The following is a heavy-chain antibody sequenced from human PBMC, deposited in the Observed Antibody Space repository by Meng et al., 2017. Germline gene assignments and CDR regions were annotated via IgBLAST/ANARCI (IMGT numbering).Heavy chain of an antibody. V-gene: IGHV4-34*01. D-gene: IGHD6-6*01. CDR3: ARRGIAARPFYY. Sequence: VQLQPWGAGLLKPPELLSLTCAVYGWSFSGYYWSWIRQPPGKGLEWIGEINHSGSTNYNPSLKSRVTISVDTSKNQFSLKLSSVTAADTAVYYCARRGIAARPFYYWGQGTLVTVSS. J-gene: IGHJ4*02. CDR1: GWSFSGYY. CDR2: INHSGST.